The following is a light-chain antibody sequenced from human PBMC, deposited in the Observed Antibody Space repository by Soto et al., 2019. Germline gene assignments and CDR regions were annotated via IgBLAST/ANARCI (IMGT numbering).Light chain of an antibody. J-gene: IGLJ1*01. CDR3: SSYTTTGTRV. CDR2: EVT. CDR1: SSDVGSCNC. V-gene: IGLV2-14*01. Sequence: QSALTQPASVSGSPGQSLTISCTGTSSDVGSCNCVSWYQQEPGKAPKLMIYEVTNRPSGVSNRFSGSKSGNTASLTISGLQAEDETDYYWSSYTTTGTRVFGTGTKLTVL.